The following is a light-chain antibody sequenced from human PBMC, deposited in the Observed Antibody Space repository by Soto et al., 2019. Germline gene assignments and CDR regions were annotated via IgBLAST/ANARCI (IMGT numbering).Light chain of an antibody. CDR1: SSNIGSNT. CDR2: SNN. CDR3: AAWDNNLGGPA. V-gene: IGLV1-44*01. Sequence: QSVLTQPPSASGTPGQRVTISCSGSSSNIGSNTVNWYQQLPGTAPKLLIYSNNQRPSGVPDRFSGSKSGTSASLAISGLQSEDEADYYCAAWDNNLGGPAFGGGTKLTVL. J-gene: IGLJ2*01.